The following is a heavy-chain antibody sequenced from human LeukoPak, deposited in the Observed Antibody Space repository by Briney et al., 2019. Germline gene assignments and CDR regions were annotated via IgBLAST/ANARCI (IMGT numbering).Heavy chain of an antibody. CDR3: ARMIIYEPNEYGDYEGNAFDI. Sequence: PGGSLRLSCAASGFTFSSYSMNWVRQAPGEGLEWVSSISSSSSYIYYADSVKGRFTISRDNAKNSLYLQMNSLRAEDTAVYYCARMIIYEPNEYGDYEGNAFDIWGQGTMVTVSS. J-gene: IGHJ3*02. D-gene: IGHD4-17*01. CDR1: GFTFSSYS. CDR2: ISSSSSYI. V-gene: IGHV3-21*01.